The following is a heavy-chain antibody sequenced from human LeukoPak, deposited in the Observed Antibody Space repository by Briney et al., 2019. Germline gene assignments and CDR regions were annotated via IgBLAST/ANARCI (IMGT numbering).Heavy chain of an antibody. J-gene: IGHJ4*02. V-gene: IGHV3-15*01. CDR2: LKSKTDGGAI. CDR1: GFTFINAW. Sequence: GGSLRLSCAASGFTFINAWMSWVRQAPGKGLEWVGRLKSKTDGGAIDYAAPVKGRFTISRDDSKNMLYLQMNSLKTEDTAVYYCTTEGYCSGGNCYSFDYWGQGTLVTVSS. D-gene: IGHD2-15*01. CDR3: TTEGYCSGGNCYSFDY.